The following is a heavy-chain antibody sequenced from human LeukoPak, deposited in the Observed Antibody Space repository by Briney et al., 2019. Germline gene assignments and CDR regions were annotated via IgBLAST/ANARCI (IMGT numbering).Heavy chain of an antibody. D-gene: IGHD3-22*01. V-gene: IGHV4-34*01. CDR2: INHSGST. CDR1: GGSFSGYY. Sequence: SETLSLTCAVYGGSFSGYYWSWIRQPPGKGLEWIGEINHSGSTNYNPSLKSRVTISVDTSKNQFSLKLSSVTAAGTAVYYCARDGRSLYDSSGYGVAWGQGTLVTVSS. J-gene: IGHJ5*02. CDR3: ARDGRSLYDSSGYGVA.